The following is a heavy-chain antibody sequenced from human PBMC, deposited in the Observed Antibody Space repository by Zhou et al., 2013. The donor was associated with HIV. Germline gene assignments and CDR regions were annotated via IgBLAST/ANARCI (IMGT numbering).Heavy chain of an antibody. Sequence: QVQLVQSGAEVKKPGSSVKVSCKASGGTFSSNAISWVRQAPGQGLEWMGGIIPMYATTNYAQKFQGRVTISTDKSTRIAYMELRSLTSDDTAVYFCALYTHGWGRGAYRLYGMDVWGQGTTVTVSS. V-gene: IGHV1-69*05. CDR3: ALYTHGWGRGAYRLYGMDV. D-gene: IGHD6-19*01. J-gene: IGHJ6*02. CDR2: IIPMYATT. CDR1: GGTFSSNA.